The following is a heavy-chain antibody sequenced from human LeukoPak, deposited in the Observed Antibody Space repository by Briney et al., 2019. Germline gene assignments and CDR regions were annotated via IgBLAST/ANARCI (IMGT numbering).Heavy chain of an antibody. Sequence: GESLKISCKGSGYSFSTHWIGWVRQMPGKGLEWMGIIYPGDSDTRYSPSFQGQVTISADKSISTAYLQWSSLKASDTAMYYCARHIYCTNGVCPWPYMDVWGKGTTVTVSS. CDR1: GYSFSTHW. CDR2: IYPGDSDT. V-gene: IGHV5-51*01. D-gene: IGHD2-8*01. CDR3: ARHIYCTNGVCPWPYMDV. J-gene: IGHJ6*03.